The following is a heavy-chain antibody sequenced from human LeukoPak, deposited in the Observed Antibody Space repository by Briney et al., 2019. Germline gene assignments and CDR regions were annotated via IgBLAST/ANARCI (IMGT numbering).Heavy chain of an antibody. J-gene: IGHJ3*02. V-gene: IGHV4-59*12. CDR1: GGSISSYY. D-gene: IGHD6-19*01. Sequence: PSGTLSLTCAVSGGSISSYYWSWIRQPPGKGLEWIGYIYYSGSTYYNPSLKSRVTISVDTSKNQFSLKLSSVTAADTAVYYCAREKQWLYAFDIWGQGTMVTVSS. CDR2: IYYSGST. CDR3: AREKQWLYAFDI.